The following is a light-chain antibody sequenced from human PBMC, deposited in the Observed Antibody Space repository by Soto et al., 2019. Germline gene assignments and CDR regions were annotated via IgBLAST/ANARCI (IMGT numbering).Light chain of an antibody. V-gene: IGKV3-20*01. J-gene: IGKJ1*01. Sequence: EILFTQSPGTLSLSPGERGTLSCRASQSVSNNYLAWFQHKPGQAPRLLIFGASTRATGIPDRFSGSGSGTRFTLTISSLEPEDVAVYYCQQYGSSPPWTFGQGTKVDIK. CDR3: QQYGSSPPWT. CDR1: QSVSNNY. CDR2: GAS.